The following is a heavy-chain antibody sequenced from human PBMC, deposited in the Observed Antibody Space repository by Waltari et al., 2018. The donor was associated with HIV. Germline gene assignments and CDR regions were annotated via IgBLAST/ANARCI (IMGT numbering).Heavy chain of an antibody. Sequence: QVQLVESGGGVVQPGGSPRLSCAVAGFTFSTYAMHWVRQAAGKVLECGSVIPNDGTNKYSADSVKGLFTVSRDDSNNTMYLQINSLRTEDTAIYYCARDYYASVSYYIPAFWGQGTLLIVSS. CDR2: IPNDGTNK. D-gene: IGHD3-10*01. V-gene: IGHV3-30*03. CDR1: GFTFSTYA. J-gene: IGHJ4*02. CDR3: ARDYYASVSYYIPAF.